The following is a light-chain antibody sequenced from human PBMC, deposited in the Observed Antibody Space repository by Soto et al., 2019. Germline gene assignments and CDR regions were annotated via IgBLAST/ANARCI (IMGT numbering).Light chain of an antibody. CDR2: AAS. Sequence: DLQMTQFPSSLSASVGDRATITCRASQDIRTFLAWYQQRPGKVPKLLIYAASTLQSGVPSRFSGSGSGTDFTLIISSLQPEDVATYYCQKYNIAPWTFGHGTRVEI. V-gene: IGKV1-27*01. J-gene: IGKJ1*01. CDR3: QKYNIAPWT. CDR1: QDIRTF.